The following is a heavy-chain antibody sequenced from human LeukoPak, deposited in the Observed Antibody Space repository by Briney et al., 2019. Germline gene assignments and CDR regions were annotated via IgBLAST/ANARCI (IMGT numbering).Heavy chain of an antibody. Sequence: PSETLSLTCTVSGGSISSYYWSWIRQPPGKGLGWIGYIYYSGSTNYNPSLKSRVTISVDTSKNQFSLKLSSVTAADTAVYYCARHHLAAAGRGARLGRWFDPWGQGTLVTVSS. V-gene: IGHV4-59*08. J-gene: IGHJ5*02. CDR1: GGSISSYY. CDR2: IYYSGST. CDR3: ARHHLAAAGRGARLGRWFDP. D-gene: IGHD6-13*01.